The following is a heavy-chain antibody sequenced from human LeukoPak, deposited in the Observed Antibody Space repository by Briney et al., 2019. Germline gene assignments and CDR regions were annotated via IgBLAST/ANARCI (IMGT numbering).Heavy chain of an antibody. D-gene: IGHD3-3*01. V-gene: IGHV4-30-4*08. CDR1: GDSISTGDYY. Sequence: SQTLSLTCTVSGDSISTGDYYWSWIRQPPGKGLECIGYIYYSGSTYYNPSLKSRVTISVDTSKNQFSLKLSSVTAADTAVYYCARTVWTDFWSGYYGRVGYYMDVWGKGTTVTVSS. CDR2: IYYSGST. CDR3: ARTVWTDFWSGYYGRVGYYMDV. J-gene: IGHJ6*03.